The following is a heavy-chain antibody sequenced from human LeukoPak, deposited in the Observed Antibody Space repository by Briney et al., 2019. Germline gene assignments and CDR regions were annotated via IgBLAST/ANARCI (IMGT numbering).Heavy chain of an antibody. CDR3: AKDLFRWAFDY. Sequence: PGGSLRLSCAASGFTLSRNAMSWVRQAPGKGLEWVSAIGGSDDRTDYAASVKGRFTISRDISKNTLYLQMNSLRAEDTAVYFCAKDLFRWAFDYWGQGTPVTVSS. V-gene: IGHV3-23*01. D-gene: IGHD5-24*01. CDR2: IGGSDDRT. CDR1: GFTLSRNA. J-gene: IGHJ4*02.